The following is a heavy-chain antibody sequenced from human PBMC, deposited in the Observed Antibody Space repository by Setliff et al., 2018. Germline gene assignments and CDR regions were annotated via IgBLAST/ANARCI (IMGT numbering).Heavy chain of an antibody. CDR2: THTDGITI. D-gene: IGHD3-3*01. V-gene: IGHV3-48*03. J-gene: IGHJ5*02. CDR3: GRDVFDFRTGQGGP. CDR1: GFTFRTYE. Sequence: PGGSLRLSCEASGFTFRTYEMIWVRQAPGKGLERVSKTHTDGITIYSDSVRGRFTISRDSAKNSLSLQMNDLRAEDTSVYYCGRDVFDFRTGQGGPWGQGTRVTVSS.